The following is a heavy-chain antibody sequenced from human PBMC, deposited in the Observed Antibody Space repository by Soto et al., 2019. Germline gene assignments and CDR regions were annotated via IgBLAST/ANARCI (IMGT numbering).Heavy chain of an antibody. D-gene: IGHD3-22*01. CDR3: ERHYYDSSGYYWPFDY. CDR2: IYYSGST. V-gene: IGHV4-39*01. CDR1: GGSISSSSYY. Sequence: SETLSLTCTVSGGSISSSSYYWGWIRQPPGKGLEWIGSIYYSGSTYYNPSLKSRVTISVDTSKNQFSLKLSSVTAAETAVYYCERHYYDSSGYYWPFDYWGQGTLATVSS. J-gene: IGHJ4*02.